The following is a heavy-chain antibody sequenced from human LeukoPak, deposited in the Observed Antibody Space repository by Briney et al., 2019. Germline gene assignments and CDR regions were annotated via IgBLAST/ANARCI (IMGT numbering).Heavy chain of an antibody. CDR2: IYYSGST. D-gene: IGHD6-25*01. Sequence: PSETLSLTCTVSGGPMSSYYWSWIRQPPGKGLEWIGYIYYSGSTNYNPSLKSRVTISVDTSKNQFSLKLSSVTAADTAVYYSARSSGTLNWVDYWGQGTLVTVSS. J-gene: IGHJ4*02. V-gene: IGHV4-59*08. CDR3: ARSSGTLNWVDY. CDR1: GGPMSSYY.